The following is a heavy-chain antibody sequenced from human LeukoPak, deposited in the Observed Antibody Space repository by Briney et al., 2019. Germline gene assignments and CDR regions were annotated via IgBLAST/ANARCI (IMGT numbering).Heavy chain of an antibody. D-gene: IGHD5-18*01. CDR1: GFTFSIYE. CDR3: ARWIQTRGGYY. J-gene: IGHJ4*02. Sequence: GGSLRLSCAASGFTFSIYEMNWVRQAPGKGLEWVSYISSSGSTIYYADSVKGRFTISRDNAKNSLYLQMNSLRAEDTAVYYCARWIQTRGGYYWGQGTLVTVSS. V-gene: IGHV3-48*03. CDR2: ISSSGSTI.